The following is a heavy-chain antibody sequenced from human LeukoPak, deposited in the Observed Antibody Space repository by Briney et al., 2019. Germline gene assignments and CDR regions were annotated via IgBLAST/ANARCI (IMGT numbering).Heavy chain of an antibody. CDR1: GFTFDDYA. J-gene: IGHJ4*02. Sequence: PGGSLRLSCAASGFTFDDYAMHWVRQAPGKGLEWVSGISLNSGSIGYADSVKGRFTISRDNAKNSLYLQMNSLRAEDMALYYCAKGQYSSGWYVFDYWGQGTLVTVSS. V-gene: IGHV3-9*03. CDR2: ISLNSGSI. D-gene: IGHD6-19*01. CDR3: AKGQYSSGWYVFDY.